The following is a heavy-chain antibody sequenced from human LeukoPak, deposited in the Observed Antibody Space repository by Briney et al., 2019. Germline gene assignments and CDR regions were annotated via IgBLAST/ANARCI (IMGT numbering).Heavy chain of an antibody. CDR2: LGNSDNNI. D-gene: IGHD2-2*01. CDR3: AREQWYRFDN. V-gene: IGHV3-11*01. Sequence: GGSLRPSCVGSGFTLSDYYTSWIRQAPGKGLEWVAVLGNSDNNIFYSDSVKGRFTISRDNAKNSVNSLRAEDTAVYFCAREQWYRFDNWGQGALVTVSS. CDR1: GFTLSDYY. J-gene: IGHJ4*02.